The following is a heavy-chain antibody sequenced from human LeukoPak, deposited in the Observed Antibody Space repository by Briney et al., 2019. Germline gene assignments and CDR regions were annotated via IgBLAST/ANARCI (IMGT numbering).Heavy chain of an antibody. D-gene: IGHD2-21*02. V-gene: IGHV3-30*02. J-gene: IGHJ4*02. CDR2: LRYDGSNK. CDR1: GFTFSSYG. CDR3: AKGSCGGDCYDFDY. Sequence: GGSLRLSCAASGFTFSSYGMHWVRQAPGKGLEWVPFLRYDGSNKYYAASVKGRFTISRDNSKNTLYLQMKSLRAEDTAVYYCAKGSCGGDCYDFDYWGQGTLVTVSS.